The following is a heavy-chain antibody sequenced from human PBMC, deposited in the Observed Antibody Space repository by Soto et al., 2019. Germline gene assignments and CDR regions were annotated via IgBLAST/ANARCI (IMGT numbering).Heavy chain of an antibody. CDR1: GVSFNNNG. J-gene: IGHJ6*02. CDR3: ARVLYYGSGSYSPYGMDV. Sequence: QVQLVQSGAEVKKPGSSVKVSCKTSGVSFNNNGIGWVRQAPGHGLEWMGGVSPPFRTSNYARKFQGRISITADASTGTVNIELSSLTSEDTAQYYCARVLYYGSGSYSPYGMDVWGQGTKVTVSS. D-gene: IGHD3-10*01. CDR2: VSPPFRTS. V-gene: IGHV1-69*01.